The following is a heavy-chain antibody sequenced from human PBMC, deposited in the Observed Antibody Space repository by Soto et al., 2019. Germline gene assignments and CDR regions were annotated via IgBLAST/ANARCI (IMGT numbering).Heavy chain of an antibody. CDR3: ARVYDVYSPYFDY. CDR1: GFTFSSYA. CDR2: ISSNGGST. J-gene: IGHJ4*02. D-gene: IGHD3-3*01. Sequence: GGSLRLSCAASGFTFSSYAMHWVRQAPGKGLEYVSAISSNGGSTYYANSVKGRFTISRDNAKNSLYLQMNSLRAEDTAVYYCARVYDVYSPYFDYWGQGTLVTVSS. V-gene: IGHV3-64*01.